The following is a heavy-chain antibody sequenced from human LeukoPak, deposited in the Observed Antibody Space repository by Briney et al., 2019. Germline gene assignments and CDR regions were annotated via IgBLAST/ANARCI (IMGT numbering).Heavy chain of an antibody. V-gene: IGHV3-21*01. Sequence: GGSLRLSCAASGFTFSSYSMNWVRQAPGKGLEWVSSISSSSSYIYYADSVKGRFTISRDNAKNSLYLQMNSLRAEDTAVYYCAREGEWDYYDSSGYHDYWGQGTLVTVSS. D-gene: IGHD3-22*01. CDR2: ISSSSSYI. J-gene: IGHJ4*02. CDR3: AREGEWDYYDSSGYHDY. CDR1: GFTFSSYS.